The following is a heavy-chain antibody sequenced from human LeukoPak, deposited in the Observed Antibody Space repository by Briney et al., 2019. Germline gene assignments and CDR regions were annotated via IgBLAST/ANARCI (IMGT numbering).Heavy chain of an antibody. CDR3: ARAHGDYEGWFDP. V-gene: IGHV3-30-3*01. CDR1: GFTFSSYT. Sequence: PGRSLRLSCAASGFTFSSYTMHWVRQAPGKGLEWVAVISYDGSNKYYADSVKGRFTISRDNSKNTLYLQMSSLRAEDTAVYYCARAHGDYEGWFDPWGQGTLVTVSS. D-gene: IGHD4-17*01. CDR2: ISYDGSNK. J-gene: IGHJ5*02.